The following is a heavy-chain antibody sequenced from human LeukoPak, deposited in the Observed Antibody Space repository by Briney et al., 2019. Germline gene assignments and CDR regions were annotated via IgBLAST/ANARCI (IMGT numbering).Heavy chain of an antibody. D-gene: IGHD3-22*01. J-gene: IGHJ4*02. CDR2: ISRGSDHI. V-gene: IGHV3-21*01. CDR1: GFTFSSYA. CDR3: ARPYDTRGYFPDY. Sequence: GGSLRLSCAASGFTFSSYAMNWVRQAPGKGLEWVSSISRGSDHIFYADSMKGRFTISRDNAKNSLYLQMNSLGAGDTAVYYCARPYDTRGYFPDYWGQGTLVTVSS.